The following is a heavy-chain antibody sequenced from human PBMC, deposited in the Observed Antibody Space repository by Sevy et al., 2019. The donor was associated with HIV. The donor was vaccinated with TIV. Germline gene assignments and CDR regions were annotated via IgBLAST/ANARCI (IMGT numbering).Heavy chain of an antibody. V-gene: IGHV3-23*01. J-gene: IGHJ4*02. CDR1: GFTFSSYA. Sequence: GGSLRLSCAASGFTFSSYAMSWVRQAPGKGLEWVSAMSGSGGSTYYADSVKGRFTISRDNSKNTLYLQMNSLRAEDTAVYYCAKAQSGYSSGWYGLSDYWGQGTLVTVSS. D-gene: IGHD6-19*01. CDR2: MSGSGGST. CDR3: AKAQSGYSSGWYGLSDY.